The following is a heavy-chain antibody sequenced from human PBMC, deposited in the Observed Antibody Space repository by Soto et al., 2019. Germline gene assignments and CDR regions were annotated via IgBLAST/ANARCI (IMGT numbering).Heavy chain of an antibody. CDR3: ARDSQYSTSWQRFDS. CDR1: GYTFTDYA. CDR2: VNTYNGNP. Sequence: QVQLVQSGVEVKKPGASVKVSCKASGYTFTDYAISWVRQAPGRGLEWMGWVNTYNGNPNYAQIFQGTLTMTTDTSTDTAYMELRSLKSDDSAVYYCARDSQYSTSWQRFDSWGQGTLVTVSS. V-gene: IGHV1-18*01. D-gene: IGHD6-13*01. J-gene: IGHJ4*02.